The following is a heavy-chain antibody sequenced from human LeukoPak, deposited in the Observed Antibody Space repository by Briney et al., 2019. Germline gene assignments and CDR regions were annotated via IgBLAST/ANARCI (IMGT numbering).Heavy chain of an antibody. V-gene: IGHV3-23*01. CDR1: GFTFSSYA. J-gene: IGHJ6*02. Sequence: PGGSLRLSCAASGFTFSSYAMSWVRQAPGKGLKWGSAISGSGGSTYYADSVKGRFTISRDNSKNTLYLQMNSLRAEDTAVYYCAGGYSGYDYYYGMDVWGQGTTVTVSS. CDR2: ISGSGGST. CDR3: AGGYSGYDYYYGMDV. D-gene: IGHD5-12*01.